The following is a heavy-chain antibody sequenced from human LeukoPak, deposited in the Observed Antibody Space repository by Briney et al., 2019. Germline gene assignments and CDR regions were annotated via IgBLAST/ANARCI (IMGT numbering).Heavy chain of an antibody. CDR1: GFTFSSYG. CDR2: ISYDGSNK. Sequence: GGSLRPSCAASGFTFSSYGMHWVRQAPGKGLEWVAVISYDGSNKYYADSVKGRFTISRDNSKNTLYLQMNSLRAEDTAVYYCAKDSQWLVRRWFDPWGQGTLVTVSS. D-gene: IGHD6-19*01. J-gene: IGHJ5*02. V-gene: IGHV3-30*18. CDR3: AKDSQWLVRRWFDP.